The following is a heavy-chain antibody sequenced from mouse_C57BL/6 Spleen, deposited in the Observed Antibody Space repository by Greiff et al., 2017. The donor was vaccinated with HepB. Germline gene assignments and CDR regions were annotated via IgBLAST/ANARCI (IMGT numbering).Heavy chain of an antibody. Sequence: VQLQQSGPELVKPGASVKISCKASGYSFTGYYMKWVKQSPEKSLEWIGEINPRTGGTTYNQKFKVKATLTVDKSSSTAYMQLKSLTSEDSAVYYCARRLGAMDYWGQGTSVTVSS. V-gene: IGHV1-42*01. D-gene: IGHD2-4*01. CDR3: ARRLGAMDY. CDR2: INPRTGGT. J-gene: IGHJ4*01. CDR1: GYSFTGYY.